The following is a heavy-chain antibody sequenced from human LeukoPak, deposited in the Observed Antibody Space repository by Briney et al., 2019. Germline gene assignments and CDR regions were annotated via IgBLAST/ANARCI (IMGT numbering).Heavy chain of an antibody. CDR1: GFTVSGNY. J-gene: IGHJ4*02. CDR3: ARRAGGYSHPYDY. D-gene: IGHD4-23*01. Sequence: GGSLRLSCAVSGFTVSGNYMSWVRQAPVKGLEWVSLIYSGGTTYYADSVKGRFTISRDNSKNTLYLQMNSLRAEDTAVYYCARRAGGYSHPYDYWGQGILVTVSS. V-gene: IGHV3-53*01. CDR2: IYSGGTT.